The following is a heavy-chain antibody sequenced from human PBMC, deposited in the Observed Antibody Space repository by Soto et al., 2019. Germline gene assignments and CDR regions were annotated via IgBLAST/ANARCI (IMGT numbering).Heavy chain of an antibody. V-gene: IGHV1-69*13. J-gene: IGHJ3*02. CDR1: GGTFNSYA. CDR2: IIPIFGTA. D-gene: IGHD3-3*01. Sequence: SVKVSCKASGGTFNSYAINWVRQAPGQGLEWMGGIIPIFGTANYAEKFQDRVTITADESTSTAYMELSSLRSEDTAVYYCARGARNYDFWTGYSGSGRPDAFDIWGQGTMVTVSS. CDR3: ARGARNYDFWTGYSGSGRPDAFDI.